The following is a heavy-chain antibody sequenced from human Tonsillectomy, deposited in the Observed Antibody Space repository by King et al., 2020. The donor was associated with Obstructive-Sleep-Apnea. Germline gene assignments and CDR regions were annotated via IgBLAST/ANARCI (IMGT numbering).Heavy chain of an antibody. V-gene: IGHV3-49*03. CDR3: TRGRGYNYDYSDY. CDR2: IRSKAHGGTT. D-gene: IGHD5-18*01. CDR1: GFTFGDYP. J-gene: IGHJ4*02. Sequence: VQLVESGGGLVQPGRSLRLSCTASGFTFGDYPMSWFRQAPGKGLEWVGFIRSKAHGGTTEDAASVKGRFIISRDDSKSIAYLQMNSLITEDTAVYYCTRGRGYNYDYSDYWGQGTLVTVSS.